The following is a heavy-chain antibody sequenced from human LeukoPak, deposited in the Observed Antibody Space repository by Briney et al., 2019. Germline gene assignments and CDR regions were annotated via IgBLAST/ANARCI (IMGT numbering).Heavy chain of an antibody. J-gene: IGHJ1*01. CDR3: ARDETFSYGSFGH. CDR2: IYHGGST. CDR1: GYSIRRGYY. D-gene: IGHD5-18*01. V-gene: IGHV4-38-2*02. Sequence: PSETLSLTCAVSGYSIRRGYYWGWTRPPPGKGLEWIGKIYHGGSTYYNPSLKSRVTISGDTAKNQFSLKLSSVTAADTAVYYCARDETFSYGSFGHWGQGTLVTVSS.